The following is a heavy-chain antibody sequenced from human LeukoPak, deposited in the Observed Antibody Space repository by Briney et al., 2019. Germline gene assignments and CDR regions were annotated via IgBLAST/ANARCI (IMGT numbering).Heavy chain of an antibody. CDR1: GYTFTSFG. CDR2: ISAYNGNT. J-gene: IGHJ6*03. Sequence: ASVKVSCKASGYTFTSFGISWLRQAPGQGLGWMGWISAYNGNTNYAQKLQGRVTMTTDTSTSTAYMELRSLRSDDTAVYYCARTAITMVRGVISYYYYMDVWGKGTTVTVSS. CDR3: ARTAITMVRGVISYYYYMDV. D-gene: IGHD3-10*01. V-gene: IGHV1-18*01.